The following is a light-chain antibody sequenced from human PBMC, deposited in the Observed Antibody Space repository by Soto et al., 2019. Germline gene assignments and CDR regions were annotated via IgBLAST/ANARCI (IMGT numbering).Light chain of an antibody. CDR1: QTVSNNY. V-gene: IGKV3-20*01. J-gene: IGKJ1*01. CDR2: GAS. Sequence: EIVLTQSPGTLSLSPGERATLSCRASQTVSNNYLAWYQQKPGQAPRLLIYGASSRATGIPDRFRGSGSGTDFTLTISRLEPEDFAAYFCQQYGSSWWTFGQGTKVEIK. CDR3: QQYGSSWWT.